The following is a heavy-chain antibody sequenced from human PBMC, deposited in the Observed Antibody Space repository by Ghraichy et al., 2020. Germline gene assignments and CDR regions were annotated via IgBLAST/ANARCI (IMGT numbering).Heavy chain of an antibody. V-gene: IGHV3-23*01. D-gene: IGHD4-17*01. CDR1: GFTFSSYA. CDR2: ISGSGGST. J-gene: IGHJ4*02. Sequence: GGSLRLSCAASGFTFSSYAMSWVRQAPGKGLEWVSAISGSGGSTYYADSVKGRFTISRDNSKNTLYLQMNSLRAEDTAVYYCAKAPWGTVTTADYFDYWGQGTLVTVSS. CDR3: AKAPWGTVTTADYFDY.